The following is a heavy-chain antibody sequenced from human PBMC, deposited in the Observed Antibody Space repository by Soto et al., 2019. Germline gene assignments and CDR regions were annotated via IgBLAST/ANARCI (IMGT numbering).Heavy chain of an antibody. CDR1: GFTLSSYW. CDR2: IKQDGSEK. V-gene: IGHV3-7*01. J-gene: IGHJ4*02. Sequence: PGGSLRLSCAASGFTLSSYWMSWVRQAPGKGLEWVANIKQDGSEKYYVDSVKGRFTISRDNAKNSLYLQMNSLRAEDTALYYCARDFQIQEYSSGPFDYWGQGTLVTVSS. CDR3: ARDFQIQEYSSGPFDY. D-gene: IGHD6-19*01.